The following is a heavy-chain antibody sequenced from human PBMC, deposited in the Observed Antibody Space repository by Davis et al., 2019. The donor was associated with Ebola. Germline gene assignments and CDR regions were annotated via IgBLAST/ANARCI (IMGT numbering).Heavy chain of an antibody. V-gene: IGHV1-3*01. D-gene: IGHD3-16*01. CDR3: ARKTGVYGWGSYGMDV. Sequence: ASVKVSCKASGYTFTSYPMHWVRQAPGQRLEWLGWINAGNGNTKYSQKFQGRVTITRDTSASTAYMELSSLRSEDTAVYYCARKTGVYGWGSYGMDVWGQGTTVTVSS. CDR2: INAGNGNT. CDR1: GYTFTSYP. J-gene: IGHJ6*02.